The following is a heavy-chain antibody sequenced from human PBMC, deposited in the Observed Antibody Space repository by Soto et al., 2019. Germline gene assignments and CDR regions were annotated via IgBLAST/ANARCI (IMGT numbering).Heavy chain of an antibody. D-gene: IGHD6-13*01. J-gene: IGHJ4*02. CDR3: ARVGYSSSWYYDY. V-gene: IGHV4-31*03. Sequence: SETLSLTCTVSGGSISSGGYYWSWIRQHPGKGLEWIEYIYYSGSTYYNPSLKSRVTISVDTSKNQFSLKLSSVTAADTAVYYCARVGYSSSWYYDYWGQGTLVTVSS. CDR2: IYYSGST. CDR1: GGSISSGGYY.